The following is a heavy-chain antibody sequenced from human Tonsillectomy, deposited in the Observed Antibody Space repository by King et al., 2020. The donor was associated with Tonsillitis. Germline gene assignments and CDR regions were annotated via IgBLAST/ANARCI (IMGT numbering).Heavy chain of an antibody. D-gene: IGHD6-6*01. J-gene: IGHJ6*02. V-gene: IGHV3-21*01. CDR2: ISRSSNYI. Sequence: VQLVESGGGLVKPGGSLRLSCAASGFTFSSYSMNWVRQAPGKGLEWVSCISRSSNYIYYADSVKGRFTISRDNAKNSLYLQMNSLGDEDTAVYYCARPWAVSSSSVTYYYYGMDVWGQGTTVTVSS. CDR1: GFTFSSYS. CDR3: ARPWAVSSSSVTYYYYGMDV.